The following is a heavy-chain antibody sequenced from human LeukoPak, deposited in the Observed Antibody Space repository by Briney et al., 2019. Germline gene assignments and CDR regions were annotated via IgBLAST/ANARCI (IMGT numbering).Heavy chain of an antibody. D-gene: IGHD3-3*01. CDR1: GGSFSGYY. J-gene: IGHJ5*02. CDR2: INHSGST. Sequence: SETLSLTCAVYGGSFSGYYWSWIRRPPGKGLEWIGEINHSGSTNYNPSLKSRVTISVDTSKNQFSLKLSSVTAADTAVYYCARANRFLEWLLIKNWFDPWGQGTLVTVSS. CDR3: ARANRFLEWLLIKNWFDP. V-gene: IGHV4-34*01.